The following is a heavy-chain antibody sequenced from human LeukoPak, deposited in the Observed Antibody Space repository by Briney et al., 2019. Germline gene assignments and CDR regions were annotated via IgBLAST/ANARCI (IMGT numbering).Heavy chain of an antibody. CDR3: ARSRVTADFDY. V-gene: IGHV3-30*04. CDR1: GFTFSSYA. D-gene: IGHD2-21*02. J-gene: IGHJ4*02. CDR2: ISYDGSNK. Sequence: PGGSLRLSCAASGFTFSSYAMHWVRQAPGKGLEWVAVISYDGSNKYYADSVKGRFTISRDNSKNTLYLQMNSLRAEDTAVYYCARSRVTADFDYWGQGTLVTVSS.